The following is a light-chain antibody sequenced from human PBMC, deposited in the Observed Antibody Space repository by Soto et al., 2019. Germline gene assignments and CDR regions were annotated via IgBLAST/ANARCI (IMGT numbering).Light chain of an antibody. J-gene: IGLJ1*01. CDR2: EGS. Sequence: QSVLTQPASVSGSPGQSITLSCTGTSSDVGSYNLVSWYQQHPGKAPKLMIYEGSKRSSGVSNRFSGSKSGNTASLTISGLQAEDEADYYCCSFAGSNTFVFGTGTKVTDL. CDR1: SSDVGSYNL. V-gene: IGLV2-23*03. CDR3: CSFAGSNTFV.